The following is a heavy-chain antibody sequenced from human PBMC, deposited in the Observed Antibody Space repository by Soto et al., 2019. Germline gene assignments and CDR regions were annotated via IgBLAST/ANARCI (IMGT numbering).Heavy chain of an antibody. CDR3: ASALTVTASCNWFDP. CDR1: GDSISSDVYY. D-gene: IGHD2-21*02. Sequence: SETLSLTCTVSGDSISSDVYYWGWIRQPPGKGLEWIGSINYSGTTYYNPSLKSRLTISVDTSKNHFSLKLRSVTAADAAVYYCASALTVTASCNWFDPWGQGTPVTVSS. J-gene: IGHJ5*02. CDR2: INYSGTT. V-gene: IGHV4-39*02.